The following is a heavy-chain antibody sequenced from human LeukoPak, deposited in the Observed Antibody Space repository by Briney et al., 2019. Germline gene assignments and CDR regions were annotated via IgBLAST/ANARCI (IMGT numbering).Heavy chain of an antibody. Sequence: ASVKVSCKASGYTFTGYYMHWVRQAPGQGLEWMGWINPNSGGTNYAQKFQGRVTMTRDTSISTAYMELSRLRSDNTAVYYCARAGLIQLWAWGNFDYWGQGTLVTVSS. CDR1: GYTFTGYY. CDR2: INPNSGGT. J-gene: IGHJ4*02. CDR3: ARAGLIQLWAWGNFDY. D-gene: IGHD5-18*01. V-gene: IGHV1-2*02.